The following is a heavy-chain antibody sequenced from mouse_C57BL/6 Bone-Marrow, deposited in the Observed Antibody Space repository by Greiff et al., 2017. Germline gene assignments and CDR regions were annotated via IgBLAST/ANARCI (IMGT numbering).Heavy chain of an antibody. Sequence: VQLQQPGAELVKPGASVKMSCKASGYTFTRYWITWVKQRPGQGLEWIGDIYPTSGRTNYKEKFKSKAILTVDTSSNTAYMQLSSLTSEDSAVFYCARSGPLGRSFDYWGQGTTLTVSS. CDR3: ARSGPLGRSFDY. J-gene: IGHJ2*01. CDR2: IYPTSGRT. V-gene: IGHV1-55*01. D-gene: IGHD4-1*01. CDR1: GYTFTRYW.